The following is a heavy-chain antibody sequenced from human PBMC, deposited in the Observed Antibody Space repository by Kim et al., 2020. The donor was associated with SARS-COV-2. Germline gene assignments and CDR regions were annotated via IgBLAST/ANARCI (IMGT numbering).Heavy chain of an antibody. D-gene: IGHD3-22*01. CDR1: GGSISSGGYY. J-gene: IGHJ3*02. CDR2: IYYSGST. Sequence: SETLSLTCTVSGGSISSGGYYWSWIRQHPGKGLEWIRYIYYSGSTYYNPSLKSRVTISVDTSKNQFSLKLSSVTAADTAVYYCARSRITMIVVVDAFDIWGQGKMVTVSS. V-gene: IGHV4-31*03. CDR3: ARSRITMIVVVDAFDI.